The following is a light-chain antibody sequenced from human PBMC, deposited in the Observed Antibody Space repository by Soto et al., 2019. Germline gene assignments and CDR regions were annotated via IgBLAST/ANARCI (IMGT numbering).Light chain of an antibody. V-gene: IGKV3-11*01. J-gene: IGKJ4*01. CDR1: QSVSSY. CDR3: QQRSNWPLT. CDR2: DAS. Sequence: EVVLTQSPATLSLSPGESATLSCRPSQSVSSYLVWYQQKLGQAPRLLIYDASNRATGIPARFSGSGSGTDFTLTISSLEPEDFAVYFCQQRSNWPLTFGGGTKVEIK.